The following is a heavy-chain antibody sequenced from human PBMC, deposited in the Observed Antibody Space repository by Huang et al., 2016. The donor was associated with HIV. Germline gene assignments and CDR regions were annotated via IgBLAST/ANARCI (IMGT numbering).Heavy chain of an antibody. D-gene: IGHD3-22*01. CDR3: ARARGYYYDGSGFYSRYYFDY. CDR1: GFPFTNYD. V-gene: IGHV1-8*03. J-gene: IGHJ4*02. CDR2: MKPNIGNP. Sequence: QVQLVQSGAEVRKPGASVKVSCKASGFPFTNYDFNWVRQATGKGLEWMGWMKPNIGNPGYAEKFQGRVPITRNTSINTAYMELSSLGSEDTAVYYCARARGYYYDGSGFYSRYYFDYWGQGTLVTVSS.